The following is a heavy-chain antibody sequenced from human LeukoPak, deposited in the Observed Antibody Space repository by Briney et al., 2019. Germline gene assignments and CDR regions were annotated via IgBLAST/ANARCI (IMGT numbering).Heavy chain of an antibody. V-gene: IGHV1-18*01. CDR1: GYTFTSYG. D-gene: IGHD3-22*01. CDR3: AREKGYYYGSSGYPLFDY. J-gene: IGHJ4*02. CDR2: ISAYNGNT. Sequence: GASVKVSCKASGYTFTSYGISWVRQAPGQGLEWMGWISAYNGNTNYAQKLQGRVTMTTDTSTSTAYMELRSLRSDDTAVYYCAREKGYYYGSSGYPLFDYWGQGTLVTVSS.